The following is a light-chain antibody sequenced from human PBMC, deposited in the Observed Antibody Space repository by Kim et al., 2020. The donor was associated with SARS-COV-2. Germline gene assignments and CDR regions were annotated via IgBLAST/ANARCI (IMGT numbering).Light chain of an antibody. CDR2: YDS. CDR1: NIGSKS. CDR3: QVWDSSSLV. V-gene: IGLV3-21*04. J-gene: IGLJ2*01. Sequence: SYELTQPPSVSVAPGKTARITCGGNNIGSKSVHWYQQKPGQAPVLVIYYDSDRPSGIPERFSGSNSGNTATLTISRVEAGDEADYYCQVWDSSSLVFGEG.